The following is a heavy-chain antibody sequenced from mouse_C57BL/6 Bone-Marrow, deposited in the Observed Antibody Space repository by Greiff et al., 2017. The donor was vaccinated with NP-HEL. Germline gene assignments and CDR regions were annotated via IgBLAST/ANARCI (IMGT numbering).Heavy chain of an antibody. Sequence: VHVKQSGPELVKPGASVKISCKASGYSFTGYYMNWVKQSPEKSLEWIGEINPSTGGTTYNQKFKAKATLTVDKSSSTAYMQLKSLTSEDSAVYYCARLGGYGWFAYWGQGTLVTVSA. D-gene: IGHD2-2*01. CDR3: ARLGGYGWFAY. CDR1: GYSFTGYY. CDR2: INPSTGGT. J-gene: IGHJ3*01. V-gene: IGHV1-42*01.